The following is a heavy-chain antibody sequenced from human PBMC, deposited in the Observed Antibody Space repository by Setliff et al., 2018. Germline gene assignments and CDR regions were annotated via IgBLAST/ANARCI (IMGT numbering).Heavy chain of an antibody. V-gene: IGHV4-61*09. J-gene: IGHJ4*02. D-gene: IGHD1-26*01. Sequence: PSETLSLTCSVSGASITSGGFYWTWIRQPAGKGLAWIGHISPSGSTTYNPSVKSRVTISLDTSKNHFSLKLDSVTAAVTARYYCARSPSSGAYWNPRPFYSDYWARGTLVTVSS. CDR1: GASITSGGFY. CDR3: ARSPSSGAYWNPRPFYSDY. CDR2: ISPSGST.